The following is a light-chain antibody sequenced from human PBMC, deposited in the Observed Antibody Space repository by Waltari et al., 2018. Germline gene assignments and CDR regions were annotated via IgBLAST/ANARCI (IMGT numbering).Light chain of an antibody. V-gene: IGLV3-1*01. CDR1: KLGDKY. Sequence: SYELTQPPSVSVSPGQTASITCSGDKLGDKYACWYQQKPGQSPVLVIYEDRKRPAGVPERFSGSTSGTTATLTISGTQAMDEADYYCQAWDSSTFYVFGTGTKVTVL. J-gene: IGLJ1*01. CDR3: QAWDSSTFYV. CDR2: EDR.